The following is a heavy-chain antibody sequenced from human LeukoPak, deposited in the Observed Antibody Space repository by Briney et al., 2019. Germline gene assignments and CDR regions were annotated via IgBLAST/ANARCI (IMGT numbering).Heavy chain of an antibody. J-gene: IGHJ3*02. CDR2: INLNSGGK. CDR3: AGGGGGTTSARAFDI. Sequence: GASVRLSCKASGYTFTGYYMHWVRQAPGKGLEWMGWINLNSGGKNYAQKFQGRVTMTRDTAISTPYMELNRLRSDDTAVYYCAGGGGGTTSARAFDIWGQGTIVTVSS. CDR1: GYTFTGYY. D-gene: IGHD1-7*01. V-gene: IGHV1-2*02.